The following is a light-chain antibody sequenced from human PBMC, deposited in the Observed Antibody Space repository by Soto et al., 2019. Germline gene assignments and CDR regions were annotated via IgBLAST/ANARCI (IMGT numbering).Light chain of an antibody. V-gene: IGLV2-11*01. CDR1: SSDVANYKY. J-gene: IGLJ1*01. CDR2: DVN. CDR3: CSYAGTYTRV. Sequence: QSVLTRPRSVSGSPGQSVTISCTRTSSDVANYKYVSWYQQHPGKAPKLMIYDVNKRPSGVPYRFSGSKSGNTASLTISGLQAEDEADYYCCSYAGTYTRVFGTGTKVTVL.